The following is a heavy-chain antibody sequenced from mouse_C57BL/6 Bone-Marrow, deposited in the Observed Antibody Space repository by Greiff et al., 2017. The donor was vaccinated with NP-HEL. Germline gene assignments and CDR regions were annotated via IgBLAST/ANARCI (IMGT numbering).Heavy chain of an antibody. D-gene: IGHD1-1*01. CDR2: IDPNSGGT. V-gene: IGHV1-72*01. CDR3: AIITTVDWYFDV. J-gene: IGHJ1*03. CDR1: GYTFTSYW. Sequence: VKLQQPGAELVKPGASVTLSCKASGYTFTSYWMHWVKQRPGRGLEWIGRIDPNSGGTKYNEKFKSKATLTVDKPSSTAYMQLSSLTSEDSAVYYCAIITTVDWYFDVWGTGTTVTVSS.